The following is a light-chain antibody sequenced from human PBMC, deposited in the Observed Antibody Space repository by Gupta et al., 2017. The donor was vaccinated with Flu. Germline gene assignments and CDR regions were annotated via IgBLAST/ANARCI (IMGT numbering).Light chain of an antibody. CDR2: YAS. V-gene: IGKV6-21*01. CDR3: HQSSDLPWT. CDR1: QDISIS. J-gene: IGKJ1*01. Sequence: VLTQSPDFQSVTPKEKVPITCRASQDISISLHWYQQKPGQSPKLLIKYASQSFSGVPSRFSGSGSGADFTLTIDGLEAEDAATYYCHQSSDLPWTFGQGTKVEI.